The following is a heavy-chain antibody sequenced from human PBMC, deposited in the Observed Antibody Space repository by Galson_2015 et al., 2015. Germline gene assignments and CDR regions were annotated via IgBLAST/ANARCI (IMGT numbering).Heavy chain of an antibody. CDR2: NPSGGGT. V-gene: IGHV1-2*04. D-gene: IGHD2-8*01. Sequence: NPSGGGTNYAQKFQGWVTMTRDTSISTAYMKLSRLRSDDTAVYYCARAKIGYCTNGVCYVDYWGQGTLVTVSS. J-gene: IGHJ4*02. CDR3: ARAKIGYCTNGVCYVDY.